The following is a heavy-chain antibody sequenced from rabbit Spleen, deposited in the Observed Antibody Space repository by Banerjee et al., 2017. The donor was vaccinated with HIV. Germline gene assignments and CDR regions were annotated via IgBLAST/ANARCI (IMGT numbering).Heavy chain of an antibody. CDR1: GFTLSSYY. D-gene: IGHD4-2*01. J-gene: IGHJ4*01. CDR3: ARDGAGPNARIDFDL. CDR2: IDPVFGIT. V-gene: IGHV1S7*01. Sequence: QLEESAGGLVQPGGSLKLSCKASGFTLSSYYMNWVRQAPGKGLEWIGYIDPVFGITYYANWVNGRFSISRENAQNTVLLQMTSLTAADTATYFCARDGAGPNARIDFDLWGQGTLVTVS.